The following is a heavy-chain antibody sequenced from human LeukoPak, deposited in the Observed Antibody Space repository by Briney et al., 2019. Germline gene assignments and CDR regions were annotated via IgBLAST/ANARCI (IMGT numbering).Heavy chain of an antibody. D-gene: IGHD2-21*02. J-gene: IGHJ4*02. CDR2: INPNSGGT. CDR1: GYTFTGYY. V-gene: IGHV1-2*02. CDR3: ARGFVVVTPFDY. Sequence: GASVKVSCKASGYTFTGYYMHWVRQAPGQGLEWMGWINPNSGGTNYAQKLQGRVTMTTDTSTSTAYMELRSLRSDDTAVYYCARGFVVVTPFDYWGQGTLATVSS.